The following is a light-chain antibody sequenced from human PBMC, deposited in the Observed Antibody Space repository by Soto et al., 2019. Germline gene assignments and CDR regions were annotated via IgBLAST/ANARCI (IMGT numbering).Light chain of an antibody. J-gene: IGKJ1*01. CDR2: DAS. CDR1: QDSTKY. Sequence: IQFTQSPSSLSASVGDRVTITCRASQDSTKYLAWYQQKPGKAPXILIYDASTLHGGVPSRFSGSGSGTEFTLTISSLQPDDFATYYCQQYNGYWTFGQGTKVDIK. V-gene: IGKV1-9*01. CDR3: QQYNGYWT.